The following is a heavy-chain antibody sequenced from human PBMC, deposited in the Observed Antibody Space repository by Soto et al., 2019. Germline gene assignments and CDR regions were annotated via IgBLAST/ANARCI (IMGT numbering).Heavy chain of an antibody. CDR2: VIPLFDTA. V-gene: IGHV1-69*01. J-gene: IGHJ6*02. Sequence: QVQVVQSGAEVKKPGSSVKVSCKVSGGIFTNNAISWVRQAPGQGLGWLGGVIPLFDTAYYAQIFRGGLRISADGATTTAYMELSGLTSADTAVYFCATGGHNDGYNFYHGMDVWGQGTTVTVS. CDR1: GGIFTNNA. CDR3: ATGGHNDGYNFYHGMDV. D-gene: IGHD5-18*01.